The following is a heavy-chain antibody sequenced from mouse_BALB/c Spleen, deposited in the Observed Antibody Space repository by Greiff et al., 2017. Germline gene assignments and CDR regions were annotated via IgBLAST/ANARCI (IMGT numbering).Heavy chain of an antibody. V-gene: IGHV1-39*01. Sequence: VQLQQTGPELVKPGASVKISCKASGYSFTDYIMLWVKQSHGKSLEWIGNINPYYGSTSYNLKFKGKATLTVDKSSSTAYMQLNSLTSEDSAVYYCARWDSSGYVAYWGQGTLVTVSA. CDR1: GYSFTDYI. J-gene: IGHJ3*01. CDR3: ARWDSSGYVAY. D-gene: IGHD3-2*01. CDR2: INPYYGST.